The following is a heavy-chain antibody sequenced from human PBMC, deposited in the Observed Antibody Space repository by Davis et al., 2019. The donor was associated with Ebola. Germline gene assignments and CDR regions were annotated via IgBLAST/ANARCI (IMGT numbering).Heavy chain of an antibody. Sequence: GESLKISCAASGFIFSNSAMHWVRQTPVKGLEWVAGIAYDGTNQNYADSVKGRFTISRDNSKTTLFLQMNSLRAEDTAIYYCARDRSPSSAFYNYGMDVWGQGTTVIVSS. D-gene: IGHD5-24*01. CDR1: GFIFSNSA. CDR3: ARDRSPSSAFYNYGMDV. V-gene: IGHV3-30*03. CDR2: IAYDGTNQ. J-gene: IGHJ6*02.